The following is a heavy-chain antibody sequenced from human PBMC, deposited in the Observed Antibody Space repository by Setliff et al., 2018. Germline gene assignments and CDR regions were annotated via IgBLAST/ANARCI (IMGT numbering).Heavy chain of an antibody. CDR1: GFTFSDHY. CDR2: IYHSGTT. Sequence: GSLRLSCVASGFTFSDHYMDWVRPAPGQGLEWVGEIYHSGTTNYNPSRKSRVTMSVDKSRNQFSLRLTSVAAADTAISYCTRAYSGCHDYWGQGTLVTVSS. CDR3: TRAYSGCHDY. J-gene: IGHJ4*02. D-gene: IGHD1-26*01. V-gene: IGHV4-34*01.